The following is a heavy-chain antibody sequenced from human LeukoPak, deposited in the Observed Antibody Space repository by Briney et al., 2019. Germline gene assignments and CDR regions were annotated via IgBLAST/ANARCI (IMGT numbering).Heavy chain of an antibody. J-gene: IGHJ3*01. CDR2: IKEDGSDE. CDR3: ARGTPWESGAFEV. Sequence: PGGSLTLSYITSGFTLRSYLIRWLRLAPGKGLEWVGNIKEDGSDEYYVDSVKGRFTISRDIAANSLYLQMSSLKVEDTSVYYCARGTPWESGAFEVWGQGTMVTVSS. V-gene: IGHV3-7*01. CDR1: GFTLRSYL. D-gene: IGHD1-26*01.